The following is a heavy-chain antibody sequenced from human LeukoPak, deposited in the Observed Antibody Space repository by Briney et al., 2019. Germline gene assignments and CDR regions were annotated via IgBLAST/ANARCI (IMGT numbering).Heavy chain of an antibody. D-gene: IGHD4-23*01. Sequence: GGSLRLSCAAPGFTFSSYEMNWVRQAPGKGLEWVSYISSSGSTTYFADSVKGRSTISRDNAENSLYLQMNSLRAEDTAVHYCAREQITVVTRYCDHWGQGTLVTVSS. CDR1: GFTFSSYE. CDR2: ISSSGSTT. CDR3: AREQITVVTRYCDH. V-gene: IGHV3-48*03. J-gene: IGHJ4*02.